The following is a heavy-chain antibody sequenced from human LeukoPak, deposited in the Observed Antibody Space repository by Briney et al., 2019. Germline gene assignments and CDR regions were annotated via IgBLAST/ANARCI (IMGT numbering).Heavy chain of an antibody. J-gene: IGHJ4*02. Sequence: ASVKVSCKASGYRFTSYGISWVRQAPGQGLEWMGWISANDGSANYTQKLQGRVTMTTDTSTSTAYMEIRDLRSDDTAVYYCARVVVVAANYYLDYWGQGTLVTLSS. CDR1: GYRFTSYG. D-gene: IGHD2-15*01. V-gene: IGHV1-18*01. CDR3: ARVVVVAANYYLDY. CDR2: ISANDGSA.